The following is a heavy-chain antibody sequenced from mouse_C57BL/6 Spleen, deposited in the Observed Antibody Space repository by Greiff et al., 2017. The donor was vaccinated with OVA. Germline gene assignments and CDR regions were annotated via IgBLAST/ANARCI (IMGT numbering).Heavy chain of an antibody. CDR2: IRNKANNHAT. J-gene: IGHJ2*01. Sequence: EVKLVESGGGLVQPGGSMKLSCAASGFTFSDAWMDWVRQSPEKGLEWVAEIRNKANNHATYYAESVKGRFTISRDDSKSSVYLQMNSLRAEDTGIYYCTRGDTTVPFDYWGQGTTLTVSS. CDR1: GFTFSDAW. D-gene: IGHD1-1*01. CDR3: TRGDTTVPFDY. V-gene: IGHV6-6*01.